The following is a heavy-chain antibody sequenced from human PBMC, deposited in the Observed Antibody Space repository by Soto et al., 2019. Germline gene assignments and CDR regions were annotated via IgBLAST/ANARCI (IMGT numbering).Heavy chain of an antibody. CDR3: AKALMSGGWYLYYYGMDV. D-gene: IGHD6-19*01. CDR2: ISGSGGST. J-gene: IGHJ6*02. Sequence: PGGSLRLSCAASGFTFSSYAMSWVRQAPGKGLEWVSAISGSGGSTYYADSVKGRFTISRDNSKNTLYLQMNSLRAEDTAVYYCAKALMSGGWYLYYYGMDVWGQGTTVTVSS. CDR1: GFTFSSYA. V-gene: IGHV3-23*01.